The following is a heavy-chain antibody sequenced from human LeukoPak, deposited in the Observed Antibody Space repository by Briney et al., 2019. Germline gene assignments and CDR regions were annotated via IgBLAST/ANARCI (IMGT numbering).Heavy chain of an antibody. V-gene: IGHV3-30*18. Sequence: GGSLRLSCAASGFTFSSYGMHWVRQAPGKGLEWVAVISYDGSNKYYADSVKGRFTISRDNSKNTLYLQMNSLRAEDTAVYYCAKEGYYYYGMDVWAKGPRSPSP. CDR1: GFTFSSYG. CDR3: AKEGYYYYGMDV. J-gene: IGHJ6*02. CDR2: ISYDGSNK.